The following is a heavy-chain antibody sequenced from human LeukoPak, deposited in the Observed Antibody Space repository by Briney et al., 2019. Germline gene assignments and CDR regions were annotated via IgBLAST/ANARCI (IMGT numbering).Heavy chain of an antibody. CDR2: IRSKAYGATT. Sequence: GGSLRLSCATSGFSFGDYAMTWVRQAPGKGLEWVGFIRSKAYGATTEYAASVKGRFTISRDDSKSIAYLQMNSLKTEDTAVYYCTRDPYYYDSSGHGWSDPWGQGTLVTVSS. V-gene: IGHV3-49*04. J-gene: IGHJ5*02. D-gene: IGHD3-22*01. CDR3: TRDPYYYDSSGHGWSDP. CDR1: GFSFGDYA.